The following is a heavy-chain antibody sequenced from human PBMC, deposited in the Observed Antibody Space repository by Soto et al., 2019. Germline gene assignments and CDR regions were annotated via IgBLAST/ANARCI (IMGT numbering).Heavy chain of an antibody. D-gene: IGHD6-6*01. CDR3: AKDTRYMSEQLVYYFDY. Sequence: EVQLLESGGGLVQPGGSLRLSCAASGFTFSSYAMSWVRQAPGKGLEWVSAISGSGGSTYYADSVKGPFTISRDNSKNTLYLQMNSLRAEGTAVYYCAKDTRYMSEQLVYYFDYWGQGTLVTVSS. J-gene: IGHJ4*02. CDR2: ISGSGGST. V-gene: IGHV3-23*01. CDR1: GFTFSSYA.